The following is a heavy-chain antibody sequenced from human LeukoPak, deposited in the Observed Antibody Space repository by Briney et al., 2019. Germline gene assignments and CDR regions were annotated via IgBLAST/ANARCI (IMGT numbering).Heavy chain of an antibody. CDR2: ISGSGVST. CDR3: AKVKFGGDGAFDI. D-gene: IGHD4-17*01. J-gene: IGHJ3*02. V-gene: IGHV3-23*01. CDR1: GFTFSSYA. Sequence: GGSLRLSCAASGFTFSSYAMSWVRQAPGRGLEWVSAISGSGVSTYYADSVKGRFTISRGNSKNTLYLQMNSLRAEDTAVYYCAKVKFGGDGAFDIWGQGTMVTVSS.